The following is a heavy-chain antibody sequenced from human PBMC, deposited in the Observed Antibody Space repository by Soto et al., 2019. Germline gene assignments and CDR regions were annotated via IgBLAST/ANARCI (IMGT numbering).Heavy chain of an antibody. CDR2: INPKNGDT. J-gene: IGHJ4*02. Sequence: QGQMVQSGAEVKESGASVKVSCKASGYTFIDHYVHWMRQAPGQGLEWMGWINPKNGDTKYAQKFQGRVTMTMDTSISTHYVELSRLRSDDTAVYYCARDLNPYYGPGSVHGFFDYWGQGTLVTVSS. V-gene: IGHV1-2*02. CDR1: GYTFIDHY. D-gene: IGHD3-10*01. CDR3: ARDLNPYYGPGSVHGFFDY.